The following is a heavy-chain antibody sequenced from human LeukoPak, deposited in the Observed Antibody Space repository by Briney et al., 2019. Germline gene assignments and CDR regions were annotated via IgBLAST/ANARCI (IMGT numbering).Heavy chain of an antibody. CDR3: ARGLSAIVY. CDR1: GGSFSGYY. CDR2: INHSGST. D-gene: IGHD2-15*01. J-gene: IGHJ4*02. V-gene: IGHV4-34*01. Sequence: SETLSLTCAVYGGSFSGYYWSWIRQPPGKGLEWIGEINHSGSTNYNPSLKSRVTISVDTSKNQSSLKLSSVTAADTAVYYCARGLSAIVYWGQGTLVTVSS.